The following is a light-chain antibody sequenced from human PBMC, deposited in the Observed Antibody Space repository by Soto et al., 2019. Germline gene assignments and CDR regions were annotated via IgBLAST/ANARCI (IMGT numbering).Light chain of an antibody. V-gene: IGKV3-20*01. Sequence: EIVLTDSPVTQSFSPWERSTLSCRASQSVSSTYLAWYQQKPGQAPRLLIYGASSRATGIPDKFSGSGSGTDFTLTISRLEPEDFAVYYCQQYGRSPTTFGQGTKVDIK. CDR2: GAS. CDR3: QQYGRSPTT. CDR1: QSVSSTY. J-gene: IGKJ1*01.